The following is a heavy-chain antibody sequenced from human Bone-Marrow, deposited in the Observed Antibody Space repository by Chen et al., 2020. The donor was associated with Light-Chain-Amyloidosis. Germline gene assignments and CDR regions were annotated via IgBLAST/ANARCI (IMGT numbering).Heavy chain of an antibody. J-gene: IGHJ4*02. CDR1: GFNFSNYA. Sequence: VQLVESGGGLVQPGGSLRLSCVGSGFNFSNYAMTWVRQAPGKGLEWESVARGGDGPTYYADSVSGRFTIYRDNSKNALYLQMNSRRAEDTAVYYCAKDRCTSISCSDFDYWGQGTLVTVSS. CDR3: AKDRCTSISCSDFDY. V-gene: IGHV3-23*04. D-gene: IGHD2-2*01. CDR2: ARGGDGPT.